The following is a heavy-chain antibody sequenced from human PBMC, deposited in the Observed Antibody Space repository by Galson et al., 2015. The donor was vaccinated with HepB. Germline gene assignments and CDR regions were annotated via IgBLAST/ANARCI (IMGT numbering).Heavy chain of an antibody. CDR1: GFTVSSNY. D-gene: IGHD1-26*01. V-gene: IGHV3-53*01. CDR2: IYSGGST. J-gene: IGHJ4*02. Sequence: SLRLSCAASGFTVSSNYMSWVRQAPGKGLEWVSVIYSGGSTYYADSVKGRFTISRDNSKNTMYLQMSSLRAEDTAIYYCAKGYSGTSSGLGDDWGQGTLVTVSS. CDR3: AKGYSGTSSGLGDD.